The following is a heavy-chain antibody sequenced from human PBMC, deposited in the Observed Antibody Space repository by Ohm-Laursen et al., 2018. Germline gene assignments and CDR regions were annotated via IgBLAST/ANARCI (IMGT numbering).Heavy chain of an antibody. J-gene: IGHJ4*02. Sequence: LSLTCAAAGFTFSTYWMNWFRQAPGKGLESVASINQDGSEKYFVDSVRGRFTIYRDNAKNSLYLQMNGLRAEDTAVYYCVRDRRGGSIELRAGGQGALVTVSS. D-gene: IGHD6-6*01. CDR1: GFTFSTYW. CDR2: INQDGSEK. V-gene: IGHV3-7*01. CDR3: VRDRRGGSIELRA.